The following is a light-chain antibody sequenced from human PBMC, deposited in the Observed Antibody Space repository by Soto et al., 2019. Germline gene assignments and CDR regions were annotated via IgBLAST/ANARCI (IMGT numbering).Light chain of an antibody. J-gene: IGKJ5*01. Sequence: DIQMTQSPSSVAASVGDRVTITYRATQGISSWLAWYQQKTGKAPKLLIYAASSLQSGVPSRFSGSGSGTEFTLTLSRLQPEDLSVYYCLQHNSSPFTFGQGTRLEIK. V-gene: IGKV1-12*02. CDR3: LQHNSSPFT. CDR1: QGISSW. CDR2: AAS.